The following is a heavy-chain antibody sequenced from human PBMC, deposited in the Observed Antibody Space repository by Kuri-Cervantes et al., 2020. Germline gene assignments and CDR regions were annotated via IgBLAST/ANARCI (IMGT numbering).Heavy chain of an antibody. D-gene: IGHD3-16*01. Sequence: SVKVSCKTSGYTFTDYYMHWVRQAPGQGLEWMGGIILIFGTANYAQKFQGRVTITTDESTSTAYMELSSLRSEDTAVYYCAKAPTWGYDCWGQGTLVTVSS. CDR2: IILIFGTA. J-gene: IGHJ4*02. CDR1: GYTFTDYY. V-gene: IGHV1-69*05. CDR3: AKAPTWGYDC.